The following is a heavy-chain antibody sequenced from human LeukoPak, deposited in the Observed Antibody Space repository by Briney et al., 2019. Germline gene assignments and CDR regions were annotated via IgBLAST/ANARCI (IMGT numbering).Heavy chain of an antibody. D-gene: IGHD1-26*01. CDR3: AKGGAGSIFDY. Sequence: PGGSLRLSCAASGFTFSTYGMTWVRQAPGKGLEWVSAISGSGGSTYYADSVKGRFTISRDNFKNTLYLQMNSLRAEDTAVYYCAKGGAGSIFDYWGQGTLVTVSS. V-gene: IGHV3-23*01. J-gene: IGHJ4*02. CDR1: GFTFSTYG. CDR2: ISGSGGST.